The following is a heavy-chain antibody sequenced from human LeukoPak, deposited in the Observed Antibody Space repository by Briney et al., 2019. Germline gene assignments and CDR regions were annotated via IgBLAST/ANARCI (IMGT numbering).Heavy chain of an antibody. CDR1: GGSISSSSYY. D-gene: IGHD3-22*01. J-gene: IGHJ4*02. V-gene: IGHV4-39*07. CDR3: ARGKGDLSMIVMIVTAVEFYFDS. CDR2: IYYSGST. Sequence: SETLSLTCTVSGGSISSSSYYWGWIRQPPGKGLEWIGSIYYSGSTYYNPSLKSRVTISVDTSKNQFSLKLNSLTAADTAVYYCARGKGDLSMIVMIVTAVEFYFDSWGPGTLVTVSS.